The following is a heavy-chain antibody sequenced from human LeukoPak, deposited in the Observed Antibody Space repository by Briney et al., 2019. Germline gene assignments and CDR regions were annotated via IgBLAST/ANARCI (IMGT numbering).Heavy chain of an antibody. CDR2: IYHSGST. CDR1: GGSISSYY. Sequence: PSETLSLTCTVSGGSISSYYWSWIRQPPGKGLEWIGYIYHSGSTYYNPSLKSRVTISVDRSKNQFSLKLSSVTAADTAVYYCARIHNYDFWSPDYYYYMDVWGKGTTVTVSS. J-gene: IGHJ6*03. V-gene: IGHV4-59*12. D-gene: IGHD3-3*01. CDR3: ARIHNYDFWSPDYYYYMDV.